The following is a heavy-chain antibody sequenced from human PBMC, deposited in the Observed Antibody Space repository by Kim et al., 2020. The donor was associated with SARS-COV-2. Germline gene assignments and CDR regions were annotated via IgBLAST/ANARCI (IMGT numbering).Heavy chain of an antibody. CDR2: IKSKTDGGTT. CDR1: GFTFSNAW. D-gene: IGHD3-22*01. V-gene: IGHV3-15*01. Sequence: GGSLRLSCAASGFTFSNAWMSWVRQAPGKGLEWVGRIKSKTDGGTTDYAAPVKGRFTISRDDSKNTLYLQMNSLKTEDTAVYYCTTGTYYYDSSGFPENWFDPWGQGTLVTVSS. CDR3: TTGTYYYDSSGFPENWFDP. J-gene: IGHJ5*02.